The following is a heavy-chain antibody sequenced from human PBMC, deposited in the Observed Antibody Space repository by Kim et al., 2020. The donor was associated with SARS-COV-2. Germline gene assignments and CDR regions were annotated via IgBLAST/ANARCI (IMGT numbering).Heavy chain of an antibody. V-gene: IGHV3-7*01. CDR2: GSES. J-gene: IGHJ4*02. CDR3: ARSVFGDNY. Sequence: GSESYYGDSVKGRFPISRDNAKNSLYLQMTSLRVEATAVYYCARSVFGDNYWGQGTLVSVSS. D-gene: IGHD3-10*02.